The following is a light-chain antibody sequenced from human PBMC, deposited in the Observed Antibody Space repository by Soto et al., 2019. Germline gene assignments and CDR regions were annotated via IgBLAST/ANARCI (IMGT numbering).Light chain of an antibody. CDR2: GAS. J-gene: IGKJ1*01. CDR1: QSVDSSF. CDR3: QQYVSSVT. V-gene: IGKV3-20*01. Sequence: EIVLTQYPGSLSLSPGERATLSCRASQSVDSSFFAWYQKKPGQAPRLLIYGASKRATGIPDRFSGSGSGTDVTLTISRLEPEDFAVYYCQQYVSSVTFGQGTKVEIK.